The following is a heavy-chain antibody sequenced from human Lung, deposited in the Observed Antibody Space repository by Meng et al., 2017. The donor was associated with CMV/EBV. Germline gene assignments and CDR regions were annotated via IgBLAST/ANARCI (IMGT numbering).Heavy chain of an antibody. CDR3: ARGIFGVVEY. CDR1: DSSISSGFY. Sequence: LXCTVSDSSISSGFYWGCVRQPPGKGLEWIGSNHHTGSSYYNPSLKSRVTLSVDTSKNQFSLKVTSVTAADTAVYYCARGIFGVVEYWGQGTLVTVSS. CDR2: NHHTGSS. V-gene: IGHV4-38-2*02. J-gene: IGHJ4*02. D-gene: IGHD3-3*01.